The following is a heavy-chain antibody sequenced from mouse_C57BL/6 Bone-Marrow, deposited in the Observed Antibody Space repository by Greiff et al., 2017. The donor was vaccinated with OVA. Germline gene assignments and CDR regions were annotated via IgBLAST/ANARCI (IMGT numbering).Heavy chain of an antibody. J-gene: IGHJ1*03. CDR1: GYAFSSYW. Sequence: VQLQQSGAELVKPGASVKISCKASGYAFSSYWMNWVKQRPGKGLEWIGQIYPGDGDTNYNGKFKGKATLTAEKSSSTAYMQLSSLTSEDSAVYFCARWGSSTYWYFDVWGTGTTVTVSS. CDR2: IYPGDGDT. D-gene: IGHD1-1*01. CDR3: ARWGSSTYWYFDV. V-gene: IGHV1-80*01.